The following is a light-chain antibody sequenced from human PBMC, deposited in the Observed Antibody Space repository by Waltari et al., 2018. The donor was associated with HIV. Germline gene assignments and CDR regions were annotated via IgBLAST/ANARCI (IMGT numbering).Light chain of an antibody. V-gene: IGLV1-44*01. CDR1: RSNIGRNT. CDR2: TAN. Sequence: QSVLTQPPSVSGTPGQRVTISCSGARSNIGRNTVNWFQLLPGTAPQLLIYTANQRPSGVPDRFSGSKSGTSASLAISGLQSEDEADYFCAAWDDSLNGLWVFGGGTKLTVL. J-gene: IGLJ3*02. CDR3: AAWDDSLNGLWV.